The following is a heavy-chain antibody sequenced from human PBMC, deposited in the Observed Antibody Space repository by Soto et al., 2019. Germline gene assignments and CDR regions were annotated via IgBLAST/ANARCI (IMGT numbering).Heavy chain of an antibody. J-gene: IGHJ3*02. CDR1: GFICSSYD. Sequence: GGSLRLSCAVSGFICSSYDMSWVRQAPGKGLEWVSTILVGGSTHYEDSVKGRFTISRDTAKNTVYLQMNSLTAGDTAVYYCAKATATGGGAFEIYGQGTMVTVSS. V-gene: IGHV3-23*01. CDR2: ILVGGST. CDR3: AKATATGGGAFEI. D-gene: IGHD2-8*02.